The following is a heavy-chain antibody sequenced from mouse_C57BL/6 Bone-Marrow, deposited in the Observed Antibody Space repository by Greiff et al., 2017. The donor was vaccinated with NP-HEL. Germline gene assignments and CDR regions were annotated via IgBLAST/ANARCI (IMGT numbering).Heavy chain of an antibody. CDR2: MDPNSGST. V-gene: IGHV1-64*01. J-gene: IGHJ4*01. CDR3: AHLWAMDY. D-gene: IGHD1-1*02. Sequence: QVQLQQPGAELVKPGASVKLSCKASGFNFTSYWMHWVKQRPGQGLEWIGMMDPNSGSTNYNEKFKSKATLTVDKSSSTAYMQLSSLTSEDTAVYYCAHLWAMDYWGQGTSVTVSS. CDR1: GFNFTSYW.